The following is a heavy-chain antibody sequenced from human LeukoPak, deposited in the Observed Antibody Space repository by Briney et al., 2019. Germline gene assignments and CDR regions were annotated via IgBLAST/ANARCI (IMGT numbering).Heavy chain of an antibody. J-gene: IGHJ4*02. CDR1: GFTFSSYA. V-gene: IGHV3-30*04. D-gene: IGHD6-19*01. Sequence: RGSLRLSCAASGFTFSSYAMHWVRQAPGKGLEWVAVISYDGSNKYYADSVKGRFTISRDNSKNTLYLQMNSLRAEDTAVYYCARDPGGWYHFDYWGQGTLVTVSS. CDR2: ISYDGSNK. CDR3: ARDPGGWYHFDY.